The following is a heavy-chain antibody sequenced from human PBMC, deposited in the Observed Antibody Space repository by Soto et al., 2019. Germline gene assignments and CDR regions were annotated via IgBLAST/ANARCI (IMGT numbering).Heavy chain of an antibody. CDR3: TRASSLDFDF. CDR1: GFTFGDYA. CDR2: IRRNAYGGTT. J-gene: IGHJ4*02. Sequence: GGSLRLSCTTSGFTFGDYALSWVRQAPGKGLEWVGFIRRNAYGGTTDYAASVKGRFTISRDDSKSIAYLQMNSLRTEDAALYYCTRASSLDFDFWGQGTLVTVSS. V-gene: IGHV3-49*04. D-gene: IGHD3-16*01.